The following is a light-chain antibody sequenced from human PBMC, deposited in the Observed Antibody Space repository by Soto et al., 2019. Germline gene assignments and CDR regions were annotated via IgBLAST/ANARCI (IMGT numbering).Light chain of an antibody. CDR3: KQRTKWRT. J-gene: IGKJ1*01. CDR2: DAS. Sequence: EIVLKQSPATLSLSPGASAPLSGRASQSVSSSLAWYQQKPGQYPRLLIYDASNRATGIPARFSGSGSGTDFTLTISSLEPEDFAVYYCKQRTKWRTVGHGTKVDIK. CDR1: QSVSSS. V-gene: IGKV3-11*01.